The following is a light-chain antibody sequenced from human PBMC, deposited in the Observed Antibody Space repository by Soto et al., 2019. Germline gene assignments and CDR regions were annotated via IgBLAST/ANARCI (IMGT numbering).Light chain of an antibody. Sequence: DIQMTQSPSPLSASVGDRVTITCRASQGINIWLAWYQQKPGRAPKLLIHRASTLESGVPSRFSGSGSGTEFTLTISSLQPDDFATYYCQQYNDYWTFGQGTKVAIK. CDR2: RAS. V-gene: IGKV1-5*03. J-gene: IGKJ1*01. CDR3: QQYNDYWT. CDR1: QGINIW.